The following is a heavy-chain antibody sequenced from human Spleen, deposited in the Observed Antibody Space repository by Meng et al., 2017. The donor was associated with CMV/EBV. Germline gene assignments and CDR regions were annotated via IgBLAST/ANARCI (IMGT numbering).Heavy chain of an antibody. Sequence: SETLSLTCTVSGGSISSSSYYWGWIRQPPGKGLEWIGSIYYSGSTYYNPSLKSRVTISVDTSKNQFSLKLSSVTAADTAVYYCASRSNNWGGFGGRWGQGTLVTVSS. CDR3: ASRSNNWGGFGGR. D-gene: IGHD7-27*01. J-gene: IGHJ4*02. V-gene: IGHV4-39*07. CDR2: IYYSGST. CDR1: GGSISSSSYY.